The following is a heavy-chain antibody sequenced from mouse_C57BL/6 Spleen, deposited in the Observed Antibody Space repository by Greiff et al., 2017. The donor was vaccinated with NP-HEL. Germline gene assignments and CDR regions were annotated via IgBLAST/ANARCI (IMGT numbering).Heavy chain of an antibody. V-gene: IGHV1-55*01. J-gene: IGHJ4*01. Sequence: VKLMESGAELVKPGASVKMSCKASGYTFTSYWITWVKQRPGQGLEWIGDIYPGSGSTNYNEKFKSKATLTVDTSSSTAYMQLSSLTSEDSAVYYCANYYGSRGAMDYWGQGTSVTVSS. CDR1: GYTFTSYW. CDR2: IYPGSGST. CDR3: ANYYGSRGAMDY. D-gene: IGHD1-1*01.